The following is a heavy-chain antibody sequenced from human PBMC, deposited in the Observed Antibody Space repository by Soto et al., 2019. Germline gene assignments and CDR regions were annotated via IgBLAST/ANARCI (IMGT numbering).Heavy chain of an antibody. Sequence: GGSLRLSCAASGFTFSSYWMSWVRQAPGKGLEWVANIKQDGSEKYYVDSVKGRFTISRDNAKNSLYLQMNSLRAEDTAVYYCARESAYYDILTGYYLLDYWGQGTLVTVSS. V-gene: IGHV3-7*01. CDR1: GFTFSSYW. J-gene: IGHJ4*02. D-gene: IGHD3-9*01. CDR3: ARESAYYDILTGYYLLDY. CDR2: IKQDGSEK.